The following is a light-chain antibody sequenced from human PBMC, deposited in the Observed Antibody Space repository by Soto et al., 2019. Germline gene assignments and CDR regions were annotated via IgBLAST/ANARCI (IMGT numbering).Light chain of an antibody. CDR3: QQYHTDWT. J-gene: IGKJ1*01. CDR2: AAS. V-gene: IGKV1-5*01. CDR1: ESIANW. Sequence: DIQMTQSPSTLSASVGDTVTITCRARESIANWLAWYQQKPGKAPKLLIFAASTLVRGVPSRFSGRGSGTEFTLTISSLQADDYATFYCQQYHTDWTFGQGTKVEIK.